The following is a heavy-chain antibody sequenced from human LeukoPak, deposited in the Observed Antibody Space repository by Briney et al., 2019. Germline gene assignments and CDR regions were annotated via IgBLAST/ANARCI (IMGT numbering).Heavy chain of an antibody. D-gene: IGHD6-13*01. CDR2: IIPILGIA. CDR1: GGTFSSYA. Sequence: SVKVSCKASGGTFSSYAISWVQQAPGQGLEWMGRIIPILGIANYAQKFQGRVTITADKSTSTAYMELSSLRSEDTAVYYCARDPPYSSSWTSYYYGMDVWAKGPRSPSP. CDR3: ARDPPYSSSWTSYYYGMDV. V-gene: IGHV1-69*04. J-gene: IGHJ6*02.